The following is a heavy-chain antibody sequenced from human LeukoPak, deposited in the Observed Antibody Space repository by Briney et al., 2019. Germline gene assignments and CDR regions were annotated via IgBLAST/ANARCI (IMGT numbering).Heavy chain of an antibody. CDR2: VYSAGII. D-gene: IGHD1-26*01. CDR3: ARDGYSGRSLHH. Sequence: PGGSLRLSCAPAGVTVTTNFLTSGRQAPRRGVEWVSVVYSAGIIFYADSVNGRLTISRDNSKSTLYLRMNSLRVEDTAVYYCARDGYSGRSLHHWGQGTLVTVSS. V-gene: IGHV3-53*01. J-gene: IGHJ5*02. CDR1: GVTVTTNF.